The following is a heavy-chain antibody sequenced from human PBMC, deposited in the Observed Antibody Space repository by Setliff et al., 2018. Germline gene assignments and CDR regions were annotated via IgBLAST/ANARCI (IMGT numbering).Heavy chain of an antibody. D-gene: IGHD2-2*01. CDR3: ARGRMRGSCSGPSCTYDPFDI. Sequence: SETLSLTCSVYGESFSNNYWSWIRQSPGRGLEWIGESNHGGSTSYNPSLKSRLTMSVDTSKNQFSLKLTSVTAADTAVYYCARGRMRGSCSGPSCTYDPFDIWGQGTPVTVSS. V-gene: IGHV4-34*01. CDR1: GESFSNNY. CDR2: SNHGGST. J-gene: IGHJ3*02.